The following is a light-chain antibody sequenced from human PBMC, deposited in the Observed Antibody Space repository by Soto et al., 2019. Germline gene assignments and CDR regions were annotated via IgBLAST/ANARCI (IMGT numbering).Light chain of an antibody. J-gene: IGLJ1*01. CDR3: CSYAGSGTNV. CDR2: DVS. CDR1: SXNVGNFNV. V-gene: IGLV2-23*02. Sequence: QSALTQPASVSGSPGQSITISCTGTSXNVGNFNVVSWYQQHPGKAPKVIIYDVSERPSGVSHRFSGSKSGNTASLTISGLQAEDEADYYCCSYAGSGTNVFGTGTKSPS.